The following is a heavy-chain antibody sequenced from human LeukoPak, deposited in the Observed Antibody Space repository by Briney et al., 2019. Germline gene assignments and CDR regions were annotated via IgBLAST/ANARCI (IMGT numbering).Heavy chain of an antibody. V-gene: IGHV1-69*05. CDR1: GDTFTSYA. CDR2: LIPIFGTA. J-gene: IGHJ3*02. Sequence: SVKVSCKASGDTFTSYAISWVRQAPGQGLEWMGRLIPIFGTANYAQRFQGRVTITTDKSTSTAYIELRSLRSEATGVYYCARGREEWDAFDIWGPGKMVTVSS. CDR3: ARGREEWDAFDI. D-gene: IGHD3-3*01.